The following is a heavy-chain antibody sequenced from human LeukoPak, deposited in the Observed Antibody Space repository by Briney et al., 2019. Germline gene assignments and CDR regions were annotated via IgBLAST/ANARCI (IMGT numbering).Heavy chain of an antibody. D-gene: IGHD2-21*01. CDR2: TYYRSKWYN. CDR3: ARVVRFLRPQIVGWFDP. V-gene: IGHV6-1*01. Sequence: SQTLSLTCAISGDSVSSNSAAWNWIRQSPSRGLEWLGRTYYRSKWYNDYAVSVKSRITINPDTSKNQFSLQLNSVTPEDTAVYYCARVVRFLRPQIVGWFDPLGQGTLVSVSS. J-gene: IGHJ5*02. CDR1: GDSVSSNSAA.